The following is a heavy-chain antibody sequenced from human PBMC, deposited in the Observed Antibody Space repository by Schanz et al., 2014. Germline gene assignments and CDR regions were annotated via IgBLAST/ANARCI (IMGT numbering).Heavy chain of an antibody. D-gene: IGHD6-13*01. J-gene: IGHJ4*02. Sequence: EVPLLESGGGLVQPGGSLRLSCATSGFSFSSYAINWVRQAPGKGLEWVSGISGSGASTYYADSVKGRFTISRDNSKSTLYLQMSSLRAEDTAVYYCAKSQGSSFDSWGQGTLVTVSS. CDR2: ISGSGAST. CDR1: GFSFSSYA. CDR3: AKSQGSSFDS. V-gene: IGHV3-23*01.